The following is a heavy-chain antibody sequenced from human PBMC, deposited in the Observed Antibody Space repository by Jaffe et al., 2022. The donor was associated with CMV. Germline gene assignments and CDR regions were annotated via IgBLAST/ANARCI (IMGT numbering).Heavy chain of an antibody. CDR1: GFTFSNYA. CDR3: ARAGGWSGYDFGDH. Sequence: QVQLVESGGGVVQPGRSLRLSCTVSGFTFSNYAIHWVRQAPGKGLEWVAVIWYDGTNKFYADSVLGRFTISRDNSNNTLYLQMDSLRVEDTAVYYCARAGGWSGYDFGDHWGQGTLLIVSS. J-gene: IGHJ4*02. V-gene: IGHV3-33*01. CDR2: IWYDGTNK. D-gene: IGHD5-12*01.